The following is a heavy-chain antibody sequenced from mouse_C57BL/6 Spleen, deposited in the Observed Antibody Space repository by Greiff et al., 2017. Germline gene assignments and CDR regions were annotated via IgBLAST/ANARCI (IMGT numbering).Heavy chain of an antibody. CDR1: GFTFSSYA. D-gene: IGHD2-1*01. CDR2: ISDGGSYT. Sequence: EVQLQQSGGGLVKPGGSLKLSCAASGFTFSSYAMSWVRQTPEKRLEWVATISDGGSYTYYPDNVKGRFTISRDNAKNNLYLQMSHLKSEDTAMYYCARPYGNYFDYWGQGTTLTVSS. CDR3: ARPYGNYFDY. V-gene: IGHV5-4*01. J-gene: IGHJ2*01.